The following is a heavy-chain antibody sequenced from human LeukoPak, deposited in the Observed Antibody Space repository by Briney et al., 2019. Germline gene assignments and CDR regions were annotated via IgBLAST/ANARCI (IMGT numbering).Heavy chain of an antibody. J-gene: IGHJ4*02. Sequence: SETLSLTCAVYGGSFSGYYWSWLRQPPGKGLERIGEINHSGSTNYNPSLKSRVTISVDTSKNQFSLKLSSVTAADTAVYYWARVGHGSGSYYNLYYFDYWGQGTLVTVSS. V-gene: IGHV4-34*01. CDR3: ARVGHGSGSYYNLYYFDY. CDR1: GGSFSGYY. CDR2: INHSGST. D-gene: IGHD3-10*01.